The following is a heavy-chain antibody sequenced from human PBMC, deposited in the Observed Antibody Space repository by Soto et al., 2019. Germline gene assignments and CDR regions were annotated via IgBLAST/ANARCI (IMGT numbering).Heavy chain of an antibody. CDR2: ISANTGDT. V-gene: IGHV1-18*04. CDR3: ATDKGDFTFGP. J-gene: IGHJ5*02. D-gene: IGHD3-3*01. Sequence: QVQLAQSGAEVKKPGASVTVSCKASGYSFSTNGVSWVRQAPGQGLEWMVWISANTGDTLYAEKFEDRITLTADTPTTTAYMELRSLRPDDTATYFCATDKGDFTFGPWGQGTLITVSS. CDR1: GYSFSTNG.